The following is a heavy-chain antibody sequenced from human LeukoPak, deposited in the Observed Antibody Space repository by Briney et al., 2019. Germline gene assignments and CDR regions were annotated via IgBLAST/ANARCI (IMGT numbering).Heavy chain of an antibody. Sequence: SWTVSLTCTVSGGSISSYSWTWIRQPPGKGLEWIGYIYNSGSTNYNSSLKSRVIISADTSKNQFSLKLNSVTAADTAVYYCARLRPDYDILTGFGMDVWGQGTTVTVSS. D-gene: IGHD3-9*01. CDR2: IYNSGST. CDR3: ARLRPDYDILTGFGMDV. V-gene: IGHV4-59*01. CDR1: GGSISSYS. J-gene: IGHJ6*02.